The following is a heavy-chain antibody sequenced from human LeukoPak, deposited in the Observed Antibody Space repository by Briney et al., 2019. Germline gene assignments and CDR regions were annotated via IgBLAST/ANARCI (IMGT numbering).Heavy chain of an antibody. Sequence: GGSLRLSCAASGFTFSTYAMTWARQAPGKGLQWVSGVSSSGAATYYADSVKGRFTISRDNSRSTLYLHMNSLRADDTAVYYCAKPFTQTPYAIGWYTCDSWGQGTLVTVSS. J-gene: IGHJ4*02. CDR1: GFTFSTYA. D-gene: IGHD6-19*01. CDR2: VSSSGAAT. CDR3: AKPFTQTPYAIGWYTCDS. V-gene: IGHV3-23*01.